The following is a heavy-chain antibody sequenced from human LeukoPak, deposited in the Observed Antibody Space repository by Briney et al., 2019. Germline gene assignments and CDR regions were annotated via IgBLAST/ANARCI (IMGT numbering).Heavy chain of an antibody. V-gene: IGHV3-72*01. Sequence: GGSLRLSREASGFIFTDHYMDWVRQAPGKGLEWVGRTRNKVNGYTTEYAASVKGRFTISRDDSKSSLYLQMNSLKVEDTAIYYCARVAETSWSSHHFDYWGQGTLVTVSS. CDR3: ARVAETSWSSHHFDY. J-gene: IGHJ4*02. CDR2: TRNKVNGYTT. CDR1: GFIFTDHY. D-gene: IGHD2-2*01.